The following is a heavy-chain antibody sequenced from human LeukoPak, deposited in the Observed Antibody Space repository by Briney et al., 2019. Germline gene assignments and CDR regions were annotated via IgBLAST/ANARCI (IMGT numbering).Heavy chain of an antibody. Sequence: PGGSLRLSCAASEFTFSSYWMHWVRQAPGKGLVWVSRIKSDGSSTTYADSVKGRFTISRDNAKNTLYLQMNSLTAEDTAVYYCARGAYCGGDCPLPNSLYWGRGTLVTVSS. J-gene: IGHJ4*02. CDR2: IKSDGSST. V-gene: IGHV3-74*01. D-gene: IGHD2-21*01. CDR1: EFTFSSYW. CDR3: ARGAYCGGDCPLPNSLY.